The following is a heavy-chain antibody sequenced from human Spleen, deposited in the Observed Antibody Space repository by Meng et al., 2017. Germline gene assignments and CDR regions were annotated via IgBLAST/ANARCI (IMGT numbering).Heavy chain of an antibody. CDR2: MKPNSGDT. CDR1: GGIYSSYA. D-gene: IGHD6-6*01. J-gene: IGHJ4*02. Sequence: QVKLVQSGAEVRKPGSSVKVSCKASGGIYSSYAISWVRQAPGQGLEWMGRMKPNSGDTKYAQKFQGRVTMTGYTSISTAYMELSRLTSEDTAVYYCAREGGSSSHFDYWGQGTLVTSPQ. V-gene: IGHV1-2*06. CDR3: AREGGSSSHFDY.